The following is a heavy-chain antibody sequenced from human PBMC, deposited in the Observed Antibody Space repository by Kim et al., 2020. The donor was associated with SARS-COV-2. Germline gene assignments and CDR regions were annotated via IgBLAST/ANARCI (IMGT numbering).Heavy chain of an antibody. CDR3: ARSGGSDPDY. J-gene: IGHJ4*02. Sequence: GGSLRLSCAVSGFTFSSYWMSWFRQTPGKGLEWMANIHEHGSEAFYVDAVNGRFTISRDNAKNSLYLQMNSLRGEDTAVYYCARSGGSDPDYWGQGTHVVVSS. CDR1: GFTFSSYW. D-gene: IGHD2-15*01. V-gene: IGHV3-7*01. CDR2: IHEHGSEA.